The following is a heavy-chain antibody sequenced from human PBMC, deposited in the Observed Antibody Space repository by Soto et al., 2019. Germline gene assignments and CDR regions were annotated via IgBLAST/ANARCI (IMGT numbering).Heavy chain of an antibody. CDR3: HGYGY. V-gene: IGHV3-53*01. CDR1: GFTVTINY. D-gene: IGHD5-12*01. CDR2: NYSGGTI. J-gene: IGHJ4*02. Sequence: EVQVVESGGGLVQPGGSLRLSCAVSGFTVTINYMSWVRQAPGKGLEWVSVNYSGGTIYYADSVKGRFTISRDTSKNTLYLQMNSLRGDDTAVYYCHGYGYWGQGTLGTVAA.